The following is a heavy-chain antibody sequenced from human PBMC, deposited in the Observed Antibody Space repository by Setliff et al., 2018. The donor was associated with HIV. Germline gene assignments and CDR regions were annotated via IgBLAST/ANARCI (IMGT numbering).Heavy chain of an antibody. V-gene: IGHV3-30*18. J-gene: IGHJ4*02. Sequence: GGSLRLSCAASGFTFSSYGMHWVRQAPGKGLEWVAVISYDGTNKYYADSVKGRFTISRDNSKNKVYLQMNSLRAEDTAVYYCAKDCSHFWSGSPDYWGQGTLVTVSS. CDR3: AKDCSHFWSGSPDY. CDR2: ISYDGTNK. CDR1: GFTFSSYG. D-gene: IGHD3-3*01.